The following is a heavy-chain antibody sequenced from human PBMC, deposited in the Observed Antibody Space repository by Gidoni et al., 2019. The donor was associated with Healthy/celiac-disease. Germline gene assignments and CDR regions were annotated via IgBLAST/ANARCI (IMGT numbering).Heavy chain of an antibody. J-gene: IGHJ5*02. D-gene: IGHD2-21*01. CDR3: AREDKGDSS. V-gene: IGHV4-34*01. Sequence: QVQLQQWGAGLLKPSETLYLTCAVYGGSFSGYYWSWVRQPPEKGLEWIGEINHSGSTNYNPPLKSRVTISVDTAKNQFSLKLSSVTAADTAVYYCAREDKGDSSWGQGTLVTVSS. CDR1: GGSFSGYY. CDR2: INHSGST.